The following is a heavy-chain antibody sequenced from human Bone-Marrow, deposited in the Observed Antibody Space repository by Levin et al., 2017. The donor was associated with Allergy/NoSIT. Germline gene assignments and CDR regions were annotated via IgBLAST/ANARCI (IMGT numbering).Heavy chain of an antibody. D-gene: IGHD3-3*01. Sequence: KRGESLKISCAASGFTFSSYTMYWVRQAPGKGLEWVASISTSTTNYIYYGDSVKGRFTVSRDDAKNSLYLQMDSLRAEDTAMYYCARVESITVSGIVIAPLEFWGQGTLVTVSS. V-gene: IGHV3-21*01. CDR1: GFTFSSYT. CDR2: ISTSTTNYI. J-gene: IGHJ4*02. CDR3: ARVESITVSGIVIAPLEF.